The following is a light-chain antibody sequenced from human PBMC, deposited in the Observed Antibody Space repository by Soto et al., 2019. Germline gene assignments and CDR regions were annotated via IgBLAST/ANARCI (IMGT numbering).Light chain of an antibody. CDR3: QQYKSYLRT. Sequence: DIQMTQSPSSVSASVGDRVTITCRASQGISSWLAWYQQKPGKAPKLLIYAASSLQSGVSSRFSGRGSGTEFTLTINSLQPEDFATYYCQQYKSYLRTFGQGTKVDIK. CDR2: AAS. V-gene: IGKV1-12*01. CDR1: QGISSW. J-gene: IGKJ1*01.